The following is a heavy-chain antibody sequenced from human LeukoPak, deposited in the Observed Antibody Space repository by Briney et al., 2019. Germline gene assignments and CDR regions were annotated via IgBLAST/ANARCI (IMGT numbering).Heavy chain of an antibody. CDR3: ARELGLEEEPPMVWPIAVAGEGAFDI. D-gene: IGHD6-19*01. J-gene: IGHJ3*02. CDR2: IYYSGST. V-gene: IGHV4-61*01. CDR1: GGSISSGSYY. Sequence: LETLSLTCTVSGGSISSGSYYWSWIRQPPGKGLEWIGYIYYSGSTNYNPSLKSRVTISVDTSKNQFSLKLSSVTAADTAVYYCARELGLEEEPPMVWPIAVAGEGAFDIWGQGTMVTVSS.